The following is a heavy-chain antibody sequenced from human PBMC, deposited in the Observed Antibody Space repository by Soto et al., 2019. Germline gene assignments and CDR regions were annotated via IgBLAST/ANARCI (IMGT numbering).Heavy chain of an antibody. CDR2: ITITGDTT. J-gene: IGHJ4*02. V-gene: IGHV3-23*04. CDR1: GFIFTTSD. D-gene: IGHD2-21*02. Sequence: EVQLVESEGGLVQPGGSLRLSCEASGFIFTTSDMSWVRQAPGKGLEWISSITITGDTTHYADSVKGRFTISRDNSRNKGYLQMKRLEGNDTAVNYFGKGGGGDHGYWGQGTLVAVSS. CDR3: GKGGGGDHGY.